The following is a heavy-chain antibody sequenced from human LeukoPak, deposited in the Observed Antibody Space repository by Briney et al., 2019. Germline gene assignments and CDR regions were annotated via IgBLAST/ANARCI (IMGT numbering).Heavy chain of an antibody. D-gene: IGHD3-10*01. CDR1: GFTFSSYA. V-gene: IGHV3-64*01. CDR3: AKDVGVRGVIKYYYYYMDV. Sequence: GGSLRLSCAASGFTFSSYAMHWVRQAPGKGLEYVSAISSNGGSTYYANSVKGRFTISRDNSKNTLYLQMNSLRAEDTAVYYCAKDVGVRGVIKYYYYYMDVWGKGTTVTISS. J-gene: IGHJ6*03. CDR2: ISSNGGST.